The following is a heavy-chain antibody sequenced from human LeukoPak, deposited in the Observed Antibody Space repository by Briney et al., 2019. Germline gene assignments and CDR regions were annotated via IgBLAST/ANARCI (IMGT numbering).Heavy chain of an antibody. CDR1: GDSISSSSYY. Sequence: SETLSLTCTVSGDSISSSSYYWGWFRQPPGKGLEWIGNIYYSGSTYYTPSLKSRVTISIDTTKNQFSLMLSSVTAADTAVYYCARDNVGFDPWGQGTLVTVSS. J-gene: IGHJ5*02. CDR2: IYYSGST. CDR3: ARDNVGFDP. V-gene: IGHV4-39*07.